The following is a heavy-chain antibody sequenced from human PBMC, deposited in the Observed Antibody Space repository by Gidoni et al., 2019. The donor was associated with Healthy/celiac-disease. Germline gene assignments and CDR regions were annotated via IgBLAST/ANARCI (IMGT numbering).Heavy chain of an antibody. J-gene: IGHJ6*02. Sequence: QVQLVQTGAEVKKPGASVKVPCKASGDTFTSYGISWVRQDPGQGLEWMGWISAYNGNTNYAQKLQGRVTMTTDTSPSTAYLELRSLRSDDPAVYYCARSGWLHYYYYGMDVWGQGTTVTVSS. CDR3: ARSGWLHYYYYGMDV. V-gene: IGHV1-18*01. D-gene: IGHD6-19*01. CDR1: GDTFTSYG. CDR2: ISAYNGNT.